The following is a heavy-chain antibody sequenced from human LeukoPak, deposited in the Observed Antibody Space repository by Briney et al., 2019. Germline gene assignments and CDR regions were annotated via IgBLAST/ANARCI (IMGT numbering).Heavy chain of an antibody. CDR3: AKSQVTANWYYFHY. CDR1: GFTLSTYG. CDR2: ISSDGSNK. Sequence: GGSLRLSCAASGFTLSTYGMHWVRQAPGKGLEWVAVISSDGSNKFYADSVKGRFTISGDGSKNTLYLQMNSLRPDDTAVYLCAKSQVTANWYYFHYWGQGTLVTVSS. D-gene: IGHD2-21*02. J-gene: IGHJ4*02. V-gene: IGHV3-30*18.